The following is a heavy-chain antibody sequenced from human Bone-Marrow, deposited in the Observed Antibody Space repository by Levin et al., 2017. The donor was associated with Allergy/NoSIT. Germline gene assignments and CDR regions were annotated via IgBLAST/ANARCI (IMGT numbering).Heavy chain of an antibody. J-gene: IGHJ6*03. D-gene: IGHD3-10*01. Sequence: PGASVKVSCKASGYTFTNYKISWVRQAPGQGPEWMGWISAYNGDTKYAQKVQGRVAMTTDTSTSTAYMELRSLRSDDTAVYYCSRVATYSASGSFKWGPKNNFFYHYMDVWGKGTTVTVSS. CDR1: GYTFTNYK. V-gene: IGHV1-18*01. CDR3: SRVATYSASGSFKWGPKNNFFYHYMDV. CDR2: ISAYNGDT.